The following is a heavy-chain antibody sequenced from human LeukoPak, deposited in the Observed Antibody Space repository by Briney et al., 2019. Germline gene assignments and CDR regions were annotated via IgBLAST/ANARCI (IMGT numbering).Heavy chain of an antibody. J-gene: IGHJ4*02. CDR2: ISVYNANI. D-gene: IGHD5-24*01. V-gene: IGHV1-18*01. CDR1: GYNFPNSG. CDR3: ARGDGDY. Sequence: GASVRISCKASGYNFPNSGISWMRQAPGQGLEWMGWISVYNANINYAQKFQGRVTMTTDTSTSTAYMELRSLISDDTAVYYCARGDGDYWGQGTLVTVSS.